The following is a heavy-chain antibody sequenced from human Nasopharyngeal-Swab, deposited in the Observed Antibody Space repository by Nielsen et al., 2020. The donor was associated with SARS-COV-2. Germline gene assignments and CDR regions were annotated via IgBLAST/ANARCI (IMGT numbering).Heavy chain of an antibody. CDR2: INPNSGGT. J-gene: IGHJ6*02. D-gene: IGHD1/OR15-1a*01. CDR1: GYTFTGYY. V-gene: IGHV1-2*06. Sequence: ASVKVSCKASGYTFTGYYMHWVRQAPGQGLEWMRRINPNSGGTNYAQKFQGRVTMTRDTSISTAYMELSRLRSDDTAVYYCARDEKQIGYYYYGMDVWGQGTTVTVSS. CDR3: ARDEKQIGYYYYGMDV.